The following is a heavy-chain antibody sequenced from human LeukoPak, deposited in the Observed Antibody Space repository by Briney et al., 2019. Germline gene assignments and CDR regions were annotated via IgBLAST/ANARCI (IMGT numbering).Heavy chain of an antibody. J-gene: IGHJ4*02. V-gene: IGHV4-39*01. CDR1: GGSISSNNH. CDR3: GRQSLSDYWPDY. Sequence: SETLSLTCIVSGGSISSNNHWGWIRQPPGTGLEWIGNIYYSGSTYYNPSLKSRVTISVDTSKNQFSLKLSSVTAADTAMYYCGRQSLSDYWPDYWGRGTLVTVSS. D-gene: IGHD3-3*01. CDR2: IYYSGST.